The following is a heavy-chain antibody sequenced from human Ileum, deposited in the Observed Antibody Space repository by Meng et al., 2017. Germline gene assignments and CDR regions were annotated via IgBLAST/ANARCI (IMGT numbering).Heavy chain of an antibody. CDR3: RLAYCIGDCGAY. CDR1: GGSFSHYD. V-gene: IGHV4-34*02. CDR2: INHSGSS. J-gene: IGHJ4*02. Sequence: QVQLQQWGAGLLKPSETLSLTCAFYGGSFSHYDWNWIRQFPGKGLEWIGQINHSGSSNYNPSLSSRVPISADMSKSQSSLKLRSVTAADTAVYYCRLAYCIGDCGAYWGQGTLVTVSS. D-gene: IGHD2-21*02.